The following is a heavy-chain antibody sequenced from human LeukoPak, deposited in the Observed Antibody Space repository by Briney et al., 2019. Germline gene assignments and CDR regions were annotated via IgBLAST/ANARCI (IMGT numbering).Heavy chain of an antibody. CDR3: AREIFPYCSSTSCYTGNWFDP. CDR2: IYTSGST. CDR1: GGSINSYY. J-gene: IGHJ5*02. V-gene: IGHV4-4*07. Sequence: SETLSLTCTVSGGSINSYYWSWIRQPAGEGLEWIGRIYTSGSTNYNPSLKSRVTMSEDTSKNQFSLKLSSVTAADTAVYYCAREIFPYCSSTSCYTGNWFDPWGQGTLVTVSS. D-gene: IGHD2-2*02.